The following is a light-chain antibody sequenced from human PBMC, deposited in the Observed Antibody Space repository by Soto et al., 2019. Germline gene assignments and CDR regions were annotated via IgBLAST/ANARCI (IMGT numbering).Light chain of an antibody. Sequence: QSVLTQPPSASGTPGQRVTVSCSGGSSSIGANTVNWYQQLPGTAPKLLIYAHNQRASGVPDRFSGSKSGTSASLAISGLQSEDEAIYYCAVWDDSLNGRVFGGGTKLTVL. CDR2: AHN. J-gene: IGLJ2*01. CDR1: SSSIGANT. V-gene: IGLV1-44*01. CDR3: AVWDDSLNGRV.